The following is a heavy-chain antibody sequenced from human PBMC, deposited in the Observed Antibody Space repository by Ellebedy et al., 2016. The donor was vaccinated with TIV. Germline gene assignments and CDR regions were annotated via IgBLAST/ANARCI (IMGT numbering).Heavy chain of an antibody. Sequence: SETLSLXXAVYGGSFSGYYWSWIRQPPGKGLEWIGEINHSGSTNYNPSLKSRVTISVDTSKNQFSLKLSSVTAADTAVYYCARAFFMVRGAFIDYWGQGTLVTVSS. CDR1: GGSFSGYY. J-gene: IGHJ4*02. V-gene: IGHV4-34*01. CDR3: ARAFFMVRGAFIDY. D-gene: IGHD3-10*01. CDR2: INHSGST.